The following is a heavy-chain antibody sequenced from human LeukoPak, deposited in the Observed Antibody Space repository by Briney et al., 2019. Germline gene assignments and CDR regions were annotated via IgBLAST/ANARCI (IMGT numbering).Heavy chain of an antibody. CDR1: GGSISSSSYY. J-gene: IGHJ3*02. CDR3: AILPTTYIVVVPAAPRGAFDI. CDR2: IYYSGST. D-gene: IGHD2-2*01. V-gene: IGHV4-39*01. Sequence: SETLSLTCTVSGGSISSSSYYWGWIRQPPGKGLEWIGSIYYSGSTYYNPSLKSRVTISVDTSKNQFSLKLSSVTAADTAVCYCAILPTTYIVVVPAAPRGAFDIWGQGTMVTVSS.